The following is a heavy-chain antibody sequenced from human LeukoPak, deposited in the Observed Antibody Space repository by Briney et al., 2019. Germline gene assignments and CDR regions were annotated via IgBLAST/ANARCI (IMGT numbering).Heavy chain of an antibody. D-gene: IGHD3-10*01. CDR2: SYSDGGT. CDR1: GFIVSSSY. V-gene: IGHV3-23*03. CDR3: AREYGSGSCFDF. J-gene: IGHJ4*02. Sequence: GGSLRLSCAASGFIVSSSYMSWVRQAPGQGLEWVSVSYSDGGTSFAGNTYYADSVEGRFTVSRDNSKNTLYLQMNSLRTEDTAVYYCAREYGSGSCFDFWGQGTLVTVSS.